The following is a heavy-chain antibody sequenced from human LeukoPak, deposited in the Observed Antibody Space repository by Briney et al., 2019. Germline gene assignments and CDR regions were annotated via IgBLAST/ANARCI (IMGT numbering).Heavy chain of an antibody. CDR1: GFTFSDYY. CDR2: ISSSGSTI. Sequence: GGSLRLSCAASGFTFSDYYMSWIRQAPGKGLEWVSYISSSGSTIYYADSVKGRFTISRDNAKNSLYLQMNSLRAEDTAVYYCTTASRSWYAPFDYWGQGTLVTVSS. V-gene: IGHV3-11*01. D-gene: IGHD6-13*01. J-gene: IGHJ4*02. CDR3: TTASRSWYAPFDY.